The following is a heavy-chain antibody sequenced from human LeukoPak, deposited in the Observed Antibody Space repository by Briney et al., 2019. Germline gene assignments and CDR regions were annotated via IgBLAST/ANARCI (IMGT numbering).Heavy chain of an antibody. CDR1: GFAFADYG. CDR2: IDWNGGST. V-gene: IGHV3-20*04. Sequence: GGSLRLSCAASGFAFADYGMSWVRQAPGKGLEWVSGIDWNGGSTGYADSVKGRFTISRDNAKNSLYLQMNSLRAEDTALYYCARDPDSSGYINPFDYWGQGTLVTVSS. D-gene: IGHD3-22*01. CDR3: ARDPDSSGYINPFDY. J-gene: IGHJ4*02.